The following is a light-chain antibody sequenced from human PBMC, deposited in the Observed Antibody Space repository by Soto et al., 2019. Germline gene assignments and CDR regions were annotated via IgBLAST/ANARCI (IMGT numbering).Light chain of an antibody. J-gene: IGLJ1*01. CDR1: SSDVGGYNR. CDR2: DVS. Sequence: QSALTQLPSVSGSPGQSVTISCTGTSSDVGGYNRVSWYQQPPGKAPKLLIYDVSNRPSGGSTRFSGSKSGNTASLTISGLQAEDEADYYCTSYATGSAYVFGPGTKLTVL. CDR3: TSYATGSAYV. V-gene: IGLV2-18*02.